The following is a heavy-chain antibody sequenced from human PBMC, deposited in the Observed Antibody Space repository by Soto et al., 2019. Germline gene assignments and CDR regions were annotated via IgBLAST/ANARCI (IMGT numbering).Heavy chain of an antibody. Sequence: GGSLRLSCSASGFTFSSYAMHWVRQAPGKGLEYVSAISSNGGSTYYADSVKGRFTISRDNSKNTLYLQMSSLRAEDTAVYYCVKNFPRTELGYSYGLFDYWGQGTLVTVSS. CDR3: VKNFPRTELGYSYGLFDY. V-gene: IGHV3-64D*08. J-gene: IGHJ4*02. CDR1: GFTFSSYA. D-gene: IGHD5-18*01. CDR2: ISSNGGST.